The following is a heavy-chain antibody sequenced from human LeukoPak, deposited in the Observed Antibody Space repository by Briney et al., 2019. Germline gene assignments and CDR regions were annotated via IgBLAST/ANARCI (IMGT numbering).Heavy chain of an antibody. CDR1: GFTFSTYA. CDR3: AKGPMPRGLGS. J-gene: IGHJ5*02. V-gene: IGHV3-23*01. Sequence: GGSLRLSCAASGFTFSTYAMNWVRQTPGKGLEWVSAINGRGGSSYYADSVKGRLTISRDNFKNTLYLQMNSLRAEDTALYYCAKGPMPRGLGSWGQGTLVTVSS. CDR2: INGRGGSS. D-gene: IGHD3-10*01.